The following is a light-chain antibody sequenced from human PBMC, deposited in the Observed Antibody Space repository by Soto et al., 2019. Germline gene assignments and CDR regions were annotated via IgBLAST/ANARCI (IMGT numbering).Light chain of an antibody. CDR3: QSYNNWPLT. J-gene: IGKJ4*01. CDR2: DTS. V-gene: IGKV3-15*01. Sequence: EIVVTQSRATLSVSPVERATLSCRASQSVSSNLAWYQQKPGQAPRLLINDTSTRATGVPARLSGSRSGTEFTLTINRLQSEEFEVYYCQSYNNWPLTFGGGTK. CDR1: QSVSSN.